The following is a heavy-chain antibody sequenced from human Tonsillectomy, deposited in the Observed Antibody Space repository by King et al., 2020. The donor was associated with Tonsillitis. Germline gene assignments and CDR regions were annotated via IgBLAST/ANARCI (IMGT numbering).Heavy chain of an antibody. V-gene: IGHV3-43*01. J-gene: IGHJ4*02. CDR1: GFTFDHYT. CDR2: ITSDGYRT. Sequence: VQLVESGGVVVQPGGSLRLSCAASGFTFDHYTMHWVRQAPGKGLEWVSLITSDGYRTYYADSVQGRFTLSRDNSKNSLHLQMNSLRTEYTALYYCATERIKFFDYWGQGTLVTVSS. CDR3: ATERIKFFDY. D-gene: IGHD2-15*01.